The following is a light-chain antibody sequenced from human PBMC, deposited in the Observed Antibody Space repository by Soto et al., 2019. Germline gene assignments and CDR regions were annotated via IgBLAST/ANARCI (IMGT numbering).Light chain of an antibody. J-gene: IGKJ1*01. V-gene: IGKV1D-12*01. CDR2: AAS. CDR3: HQANSFPRT. CDR1: QAISTW. Sequence: DIQMTQSPSSVSASVGDRVTITCRASQAISTWLAWYQQKPGKAPKLLIYAASNLQTGVPSRFSGSGSGTDVTLTISSLQPEDFATYYCHQANSFPRTFGQGTKVEIK.